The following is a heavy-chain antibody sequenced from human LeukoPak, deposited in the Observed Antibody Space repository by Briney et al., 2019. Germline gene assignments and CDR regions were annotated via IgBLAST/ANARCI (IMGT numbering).Heavy chain of an antibody. V-gene: IGHV1-2*06. CDR1: GYTLTGYY. Sequence: GASVKVSCKASGYTLTGYYMHWVRQAPGQGLEWMGRINPNSGGTNYAQKFQGRVTMTRDTSISTAYMELSRLRSDDTAVYYCARLRVATSAGDYWGQGTLVTVSS. CDR2: INPNSGGT. J-gene: IGHJ4*02. CDR3: ARLRVATSAGDY. D-gene: IGHD5-24*01.